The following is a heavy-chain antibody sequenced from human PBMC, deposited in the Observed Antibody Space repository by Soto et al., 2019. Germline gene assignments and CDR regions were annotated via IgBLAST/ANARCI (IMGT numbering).Heavy chain of an antibody. D-gene: IGHD1-26*01. V-gene: IGHV3-23*01. CDR1: VFPFGSNA. J-gene: IGHJ4*02. Sequence: PGGSLRLSCVVSVFPFGSNAMSWVRQSPGKGLEWVSGLSNTGRRTSYADSVKGRFNISRDNSENTVYLQMNSLRVKDTAVYYCATEMGATQGPFDNWGQGTLVTVSS. CDR2: LSNTGRRT. CDR3: ATEMGATQGPFDN.